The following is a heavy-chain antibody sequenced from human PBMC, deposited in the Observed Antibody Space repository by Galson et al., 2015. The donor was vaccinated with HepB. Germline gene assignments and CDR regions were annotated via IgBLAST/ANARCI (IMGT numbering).Heavy chain of an antibody. CDR2: IIPILGIA. CDR1: GGTFSSYA. V-gene: IGHV1-69*04. Sequence: SVKVSCKASGGTFSSYAISWVRQAPGQGLEWMGRIIPILGIANYAQKFQGRVTITADKSTSTAYMELSSLRSEDTAVYYCAREASPDYGDRNDEGRFDYWGQGTLVTVSS. J-gene: IGHJ4*02. D-gene: IGHD4-17*01. CDR3: AREASPDYGDRNDEGRFDY.